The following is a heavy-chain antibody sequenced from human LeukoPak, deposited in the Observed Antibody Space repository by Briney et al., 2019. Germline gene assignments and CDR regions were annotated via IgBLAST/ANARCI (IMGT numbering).Heavy chain of an antibody. Sequence: GGSLRLSCAASGFTLSNYAMHWVRQVPGKGLEYVSAISTNGRSTYYANSVKGRFTISRDNSKNTLYLQMGSLRAEDMAVYYCARGVGSLVYYYGMDVWGQGTTVTVSS. J-gene: IGHJ6*02. CDR3: ARGVGSLVYYYGMDV. D-gene: IGHD3-16*01. CDR1: GFTLSNYA. CDR2: ISTNGRST. V-gene: IGHV3-64*01.